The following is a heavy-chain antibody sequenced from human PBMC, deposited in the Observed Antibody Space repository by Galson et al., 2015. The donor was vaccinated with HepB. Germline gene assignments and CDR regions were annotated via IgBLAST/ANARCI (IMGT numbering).Heavy chain of an antibody. Sequence: SVKVSCKASGGTFSSYAISWVRQAPGQGLEWMGGIIPIFGTANYAQKFQGRVTITADESTSTAYMELSSLRSEDTAVYYCASNGGIVLYNNWFDPWGQGTLVTVSS. J-gene: IGHJ5*02. CDR3: ASNGGIVLYNNWFDP. D-gene: IGHD2/OR15-2a*01. CDR1: GGTFSSYA. V-gene: IGHV1-69*13. CDR2: IIPIFGTA.